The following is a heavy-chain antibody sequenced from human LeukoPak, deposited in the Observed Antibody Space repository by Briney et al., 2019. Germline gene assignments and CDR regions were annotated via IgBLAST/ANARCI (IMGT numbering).Heavy chain of an antibody. V-gene: IGHV1-69*06. CDR1: GGTFNSYA. J-gene: IGHJ4*02. CDR3: ASFGGSGSN. Sequence: EASVKVSCKASGGTFNSYAISWVRQAPGQGLEWMGGIIPIFGTTNYARKFRGRVTLTADKSTRTAYMELSSLRSEDTAVYYCASFGGSGSNWGQGTLVTVSS. D-gene: IGHD3-10*01. CDR2: IIPIFGTT.